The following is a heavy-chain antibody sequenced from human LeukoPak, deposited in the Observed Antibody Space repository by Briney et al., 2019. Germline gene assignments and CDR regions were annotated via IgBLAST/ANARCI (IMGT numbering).Heavy chain of an antibody. Sequence: GGSLRLSCAASGFTFSSYAMHWVRQVPGKGLEYVSAISSSGGSTYYANSVKGRFTISRDNSKNTLYLQMNSLRAEDTAVYYCARGGSIAVAGTQSEYYGMDVWGQGTTVTVSS. CDR2: ISSSGGST. V-gene: IGHV3-64*01. D-gene: IGHD6-19*01. CDR3: ARGGSIAVAGTQSEYYGMDV. J-gene: IGHJ6*02. CDR1: GFTFSSYA.